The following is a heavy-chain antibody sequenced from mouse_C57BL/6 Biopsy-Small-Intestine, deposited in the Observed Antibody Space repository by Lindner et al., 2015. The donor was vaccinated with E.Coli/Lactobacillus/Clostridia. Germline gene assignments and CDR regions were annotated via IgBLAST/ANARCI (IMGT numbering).Heavy chain of an antibody. Sequence: VQLQESGAELRKPGASVKLSCKASGYTFTSYWMHWVKQRPGQGLEWIGYINPSSGYTKYNQKFKDKATLTADKSSSTAYMQLSSLTYEDSAVYFCARVYYDPLFAYWGQGTLVTVSA. CDR3: ARVYYDPLFAY. D-gene: IGHD2-4*01. CDR2: INPSSGYT. V-gene: IGHV1-7*01. J-gene: IGHJ3*01. CDR1: GYTFTSYW.